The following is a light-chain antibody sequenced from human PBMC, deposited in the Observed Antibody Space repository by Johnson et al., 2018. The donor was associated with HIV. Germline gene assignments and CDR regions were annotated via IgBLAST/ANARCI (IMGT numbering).Light chain of an antibody. V-gene: IGLV1-51*02. Sequence: QAVLTQPPSVSAAPGQKVTISCSGSSSNIGNNYVSWYQQLPGTAPKLLIYENNKRPSGIPDRFSGSKSGTSATLGLTGLQPVDEADYYCGTWDSSLSAYVFGTGTKVTVL. CDR2: ENN. CDR1: SSNIGNNY. CDR3: GTWDSSLSAYV. J-gene: IGLJ1*01.